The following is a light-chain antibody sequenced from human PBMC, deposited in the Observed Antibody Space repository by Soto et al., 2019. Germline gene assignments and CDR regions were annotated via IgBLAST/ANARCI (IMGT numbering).Light chain of an antibody. Sequence: DIQMTQSPSAMSASVGDRVTITCRASQGISTSLAWFQQKPGKVPKRLIYSAYSLQSGVPSRFSGSGSGTEFTLTISSLQPEDSATYYCQKYNSAPPLTFGGGTKVEIK. V-gene: IGKV1-17*03. CDR1: QGISTS. CDR3: QKYNSAPPLT. J-gene: IGKJ4*01. CDR2: SAY.